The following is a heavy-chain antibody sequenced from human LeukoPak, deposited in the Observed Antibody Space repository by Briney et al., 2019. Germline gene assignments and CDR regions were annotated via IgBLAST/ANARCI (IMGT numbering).Heavy chain of an antibody. V-gene: IGHV3-23*01. CDR1: GFTFSSYP. Sequence: GGSLRLSCAATGFTFSSYPMSWVRQARGRGLEWVSAISGSGGSTYYADSVKGRFTISRENSKNTLYLQMNSLRAEDTAVYYCAKAPVVVPAAIDYWGQGTLVTVSS. CDR2: ISGSGGST. J-gene: IGHJ4*02. CDR3: AKAPVVVPAAIDY. D-gene: IGHD2-2*02.